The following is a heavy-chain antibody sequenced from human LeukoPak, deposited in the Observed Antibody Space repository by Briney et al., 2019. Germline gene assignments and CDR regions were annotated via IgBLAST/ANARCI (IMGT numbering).Heavy chain of an antibody. CDR3: ARLGRYCSSTSCYTPPYYYYGMDV. J-gene: IGHJ6*02. CDR1: GYSFTSYW. Sequence: GESLKISRKGSGYSFTSYWIGWVRQMPGKGLEWMGIIYPGDSDTRYSPSFQGQVTISADKSISTAYLQWSSLKASDTAMYYCARLGRYCSSTSCYTPPYYYYGMDVWGQGTTVTVSS. CDR2: IYPGDSDT. V-gene: IGHV5-51*01. D-gene: IGHD2-2*02.